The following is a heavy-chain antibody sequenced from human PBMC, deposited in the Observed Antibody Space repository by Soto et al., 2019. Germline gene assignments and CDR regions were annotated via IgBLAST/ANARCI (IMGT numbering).Heavy chain of an antibody. CDR2: ISRSHSAI. D-gene: IGHD5-12*01. CDR3: ATEGPNGYIPYYLES. Sequence: GSLRLSGLASVVSLSNFGMFWVRQAPGKGLEWISYISRSHSAIYYADSVKGRFTMSRDDAKNSIFLQMNSLKDEDRAVYYCATEGPNGYIPYYLESWGQGVPVTVSS. V-gene: IGHV3-48*02. CDR1: VVSLSNFG. J-gene: IGHJ4*02.